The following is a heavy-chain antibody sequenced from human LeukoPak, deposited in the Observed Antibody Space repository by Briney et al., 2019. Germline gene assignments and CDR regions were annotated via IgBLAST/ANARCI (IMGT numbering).Heavy chain of an antibody. V-gene: IGHV4-34*01. Sequence: SETLSLTCAVYGGSFSGYYWSWIRQPPGRGLEWIGEINHSGSTNYNPSLKSRVTISVDTSKNQFSLKLSSVTAADTSVYYCARRRVGATFYYYYYMDVWAKGTTVTVSS. CDR2: INHSGST. D-gene: IGHD1-26*01. CDR1: GGSFSGYY. J-gene: IGHJ6*03. CDR3: ARRRVGATFYYYYYMDV.